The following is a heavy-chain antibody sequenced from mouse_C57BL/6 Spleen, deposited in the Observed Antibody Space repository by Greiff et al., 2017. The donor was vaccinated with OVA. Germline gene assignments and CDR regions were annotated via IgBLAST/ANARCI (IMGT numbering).Heavy chain of an antibody. V-gene: IGHV5-17*01. CDR2: ISSGSSTI. D-gene: IGHD4-1*01. Sequence: EVMLVESGGGLVKPGGSLKLSCAASGFTFSDYGMHWVRQAPEKGLEWVAYISSGSSTIYYADTVKGRFTISRDNAKNTLFLQMTSLRSEDTAMYYCERELGLDYDAMDYWGQGTSVTVSS. CDR1: GFTFSDYG. J-gene: IGHJ4*01. CDR3: ERELGLDYDAMDY.